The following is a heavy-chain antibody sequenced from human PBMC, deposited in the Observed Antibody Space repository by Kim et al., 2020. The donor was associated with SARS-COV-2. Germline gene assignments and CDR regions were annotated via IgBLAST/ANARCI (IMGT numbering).Heavy chain of an antibody. CDR3: ARGNY. Sequence: IYYSGSTNYNPTLKSRVTISVDTSKNQFSLKLNSVTAADTAVYYCARGNYWGQGTLVTVSS. CDR2: IYYSGST. V-gene: IGHV4-59*09. J-gene: IGHJ4*02.